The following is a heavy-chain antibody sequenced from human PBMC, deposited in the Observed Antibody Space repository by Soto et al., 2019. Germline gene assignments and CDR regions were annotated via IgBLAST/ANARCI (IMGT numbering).Heavy chain of an antibody. CDR1: GFTFSSYA. J-gene: IGHJ6*02. D-gene: IGHD3-3*01. CDR2: ISYDGSNK. V-gene: IGHV3-30-3*01. CDR3: ARDQYDFWSGYYRGASYGMDV. Sequence: GGSLRLSCAASGFTFSSYAMHWVRQAPGKGLEWVAVISYDGSNKYYADSVKGRFTISRDNSKNTLYLQMNSLRAEDTAVYYCARDQYDFWSGYYRGASYGMDVWGQGTTVTVSS.